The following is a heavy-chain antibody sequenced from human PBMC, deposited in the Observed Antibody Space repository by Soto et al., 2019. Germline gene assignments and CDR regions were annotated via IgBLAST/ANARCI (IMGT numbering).Heavy chain of an antibody. V-gene: IGHV1-2*02. D-gene: IGHD6-6*01. CDR3: AREGGCSSSNYYYGMDV. CDR1: GYTFTGYY. J-gene: IGHJ6*04. CDR2: INPNSGGT. Sequence: ASVKVSCKASGYTFTGYYMHWVRQAPGQGLEWMGWINPNSGGTNYAQKFQGRVTMTRDTSISTAYMELSRLRSDDTAVYYCAREGGCSSSNYYYGMDVWGEGPTLTVYS.